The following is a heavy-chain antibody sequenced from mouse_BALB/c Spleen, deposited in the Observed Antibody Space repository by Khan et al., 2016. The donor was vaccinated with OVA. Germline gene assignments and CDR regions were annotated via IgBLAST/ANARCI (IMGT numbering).Heavy chain of an antibody. CDR3: AREEEWYYFDY. CDR1: GFILTSYW. CDR2: FFPGTDNT. V-gene: IGHV1S132*01. Sequence: QVQLQESGADLVRPWPSVNLSCKTSGFILTSYWTHCIKQRSGQGHLWFARFFPGTDNTYYNASHKDQATLTPDKSSSPSYMQLSCLKSEDSAVYFCAREEEWYYFDYWGQGTTLTVSS. J-gene: IGHJ2*01. D-gene: IGHD1-1*02.